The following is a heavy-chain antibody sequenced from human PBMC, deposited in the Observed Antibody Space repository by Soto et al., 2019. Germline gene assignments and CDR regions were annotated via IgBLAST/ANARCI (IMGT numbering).Heavy chain of an antibody. CDR1: GGSISGGVYY. CDR2: IYYSGIT. J-gene: IGHJ6*02. CDR3: ARGGSNSGPRKGMDV. D-gene: IGHD1-26*01. V-gene: IGHV4-30-4*08. Sequence: PSETLSLTCTVSGGSISGGVYYWIWIRQHPGKGLEWIGYIYYSGITYYNPSLKSRVTISVDTSKNQFSLKLSSVTAADTAVYYCARGGSNSGPRKGMDVWGQGTTVTVSS.